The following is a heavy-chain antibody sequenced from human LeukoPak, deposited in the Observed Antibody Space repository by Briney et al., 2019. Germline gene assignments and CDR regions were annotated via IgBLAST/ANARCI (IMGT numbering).Heavy chain of an antibody. Sequence: ASVKLSCKASGGTFSSYAISWVRQAPGQGLEWMGRIIPIFGTANYAQKFQGRVTITTDESTSTAYMELSSLRSEDTAVYYCARGGPSNGYNLGDLDYWGQGTLVTVSS. CDR2: IIPIFGTA. CDR3: ARGGPSNGYNLGDLDY. CDR1: GGTFSSYA. J-gene: IGHJ4*02. V-gene: IGHV1-69*05. D-gene: IGHD5-24*01.